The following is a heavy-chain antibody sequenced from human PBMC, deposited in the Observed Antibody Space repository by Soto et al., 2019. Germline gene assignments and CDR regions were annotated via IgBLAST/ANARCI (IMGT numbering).Heavy chain of an antibody. CDR3: ASTMPYYYDSRSGLAPFRGVGAFDI. J-gene: IGHJ3*02. Sequence: EVQLVESGGGLVQPGGSLRLSCAASGFTFSSYSMNWVRQAPGKGLEWVSYISSSSSTIYYADSVKGRFTISRDNAKNSLYLQMNSLRDEDTAVYYCASTMPYYYDSRSGLAPFRGVGAFDIWGQGTMVTVSS. CDR2: ISSSSSTI. V-gene: IGHV3-48*02. D-gene: IGHD3-22*01. CDR1: GFTFSSYS.